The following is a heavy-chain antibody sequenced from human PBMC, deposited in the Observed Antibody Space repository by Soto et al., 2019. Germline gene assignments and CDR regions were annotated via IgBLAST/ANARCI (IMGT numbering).Heavy chain of an antibody. J-gene: IGHJ4*02. CDR1: GGSISSYY. Sequence: SETLSLTCTVSGGSISSYYWSWIRQPPGKGLEWIGYIYYSGSTNYNPSLKSRVTISVDTSKNQFSLKLSSVTAADTAVYYCARLTPDYDILTGPKSRWFDYWCQGTLVTVSS. CDR2: IYYSGST. CDR3: ARLTPDYDILTGPKSRWFDY. D-gene: IGHD3-9*01. V-gene: IGHV4-59*08.